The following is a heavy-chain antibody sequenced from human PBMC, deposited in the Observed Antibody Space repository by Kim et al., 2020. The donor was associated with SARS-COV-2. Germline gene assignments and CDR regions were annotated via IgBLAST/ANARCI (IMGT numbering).Heavy chain of an antibody. D-gene: IGHD3-10*01. Sequence: AVPVKRRLTINPDTTKTQFSLQLNSVTPEDTAVYYCARELPISSAGYFDYWGQGTLVTVSS. J-gene: IGHJ4*02. V-gene: IGHV6-1*01. CDR3: ARELPISSAGYFDY.